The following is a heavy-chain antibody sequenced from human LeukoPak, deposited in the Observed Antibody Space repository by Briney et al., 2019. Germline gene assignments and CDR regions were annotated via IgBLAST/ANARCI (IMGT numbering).Heavy chain of an antibody. CDR1: GYTFRDYW. J-gene: IGHJ4*02. V-gene: IGHV5-51*01. Sequence: GESLKISCKASGYTFRDYWIGWVRQMPGKGLEWMGIIYPGDSDTRYSPSFQGQVTISADKSISTAYLQWSSLKASDTAMYYCARSWSQGWYDYWGQGTLVTVSS. CDR2: IYPGDSDT. D-gene: IGHD2-15*01. CDR3: ARSWSQGWYDY.